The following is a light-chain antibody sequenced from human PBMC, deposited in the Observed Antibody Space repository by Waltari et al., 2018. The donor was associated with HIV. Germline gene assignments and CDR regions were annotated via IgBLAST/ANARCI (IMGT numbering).Light chain of an antibody. J-gene: IGLJ2*01. Sequence: QSVLTQPHSASGTPGQSVTISCSGTSPNIGTNYVYWYQQFPGTAPNLLIYRNNKRPSGVPDRFSGSKSGTSASLAISGLRSDDEADYYCAAWDDTLTVVFGGGTKLTVL. CDR3: AAWDDTLTVV. CDR1: SPNIGTNY. CDR2: RNN. V-gene: IGLV1-47*01.